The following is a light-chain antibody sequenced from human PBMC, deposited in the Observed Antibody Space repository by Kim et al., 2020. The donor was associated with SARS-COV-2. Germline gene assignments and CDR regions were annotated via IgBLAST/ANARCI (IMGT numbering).Light chain of an antibody. Sequence: GQRVTISCSGASSNIGSNYVYWYQQPPGTAPKPLIYRNNQRPSGVPDRFSGSKSGTSASLAISGLRSEDEADYYCAAWDDSLSGRVFGGGTQLTVL. CDR1: SSNIGSNY. J-gene: IGLJ2*01. CDR3: AAWDDSLSGRV. V-gene: IGLV1-47*01. CDR2: RNN.